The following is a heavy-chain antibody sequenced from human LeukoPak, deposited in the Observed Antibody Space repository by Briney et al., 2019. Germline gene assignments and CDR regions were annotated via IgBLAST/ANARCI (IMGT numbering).Heavy chain of an antibody. CDR1: GCTFSSYA. CDR3: ARVYSGSYWATIDY. Sequence: ASVKVSCKASGCTFSSYAISWVRQAPGQGLEWMGGIIPIFGTANYAQKFQGRVTITADETTRTAYMELSSLRSEDTAVYYCARVYSGSYWATIDYWGQGTLVTASS. J-gene: IGHJ4*02. D-gene: IGHD1-26*01. V-gene: IGHV1-69*13. CDR2: IIPIFGTA.